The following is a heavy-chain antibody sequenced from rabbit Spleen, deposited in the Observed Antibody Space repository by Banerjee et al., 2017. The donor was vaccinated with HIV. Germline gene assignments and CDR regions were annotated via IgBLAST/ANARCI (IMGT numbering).Heavy chain of an antibody. CDR2: IYSAIDGVT. J-gene: IGHJ6*01. V-gene: IGHV1S45*01. CDR3: ARDIGTSFSTYGMDL. Sequence: QEQLEESGGDLVKPGASLTLTCTASGFSFSSSYHMCWVRQAPGKGLEWIACIYSAIDGVTHYATWAKGRFTISKTSSTTVTLQMTSLTAADTATYFCARDIGTSFSTYGMDLWGPGTLVTVS. CDR1: GFSFSSSYH. D-gene: IGHD8-1*01.